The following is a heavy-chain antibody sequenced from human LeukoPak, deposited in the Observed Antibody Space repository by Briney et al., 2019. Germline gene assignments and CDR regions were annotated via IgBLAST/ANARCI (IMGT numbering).Heavy chain of an antibody. J-gene: IGHJ4*02. D-gene: IGHD2/OR15-2a*01. CDR2: ISGSRSTI. Sequence: PGGALRLSCAASGFTFSSYSMNWVRQAPGKGLEWVSYISGSRSTIYYADSVKGRFTISRDNGKNSLFLHMNSLRDEDTAMYYCARVTLGSTRGFDYWGQGALVTVSS. V-gene: IGHV3-48*02. CDR1: GFTFSSYS. CDR3: ARVTLGSTRGFDY.